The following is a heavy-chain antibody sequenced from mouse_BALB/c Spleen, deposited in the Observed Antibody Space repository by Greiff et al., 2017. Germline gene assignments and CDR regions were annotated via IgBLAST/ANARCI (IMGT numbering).Heavy chain of an antibody. CDR3: ARGGNYERYAMDY. CDR2: INPGSGGT. CDR1: GYAFTNYL. V-gene: IGHV1-54*01. D-gene: IGHD2-1*01. J-gene: IGHJ4*01. Sequence: QVQLKESGAELVRPGTSVKVSCKASGYAFTNYLIEWVKQRPGQGLEWIGVINPGSGGTNYNEKFKGKATLTADKSSSTAYMQLSSLTSDDSAVYFCARGGNYERYAMDYWGQGTSVTVSS.